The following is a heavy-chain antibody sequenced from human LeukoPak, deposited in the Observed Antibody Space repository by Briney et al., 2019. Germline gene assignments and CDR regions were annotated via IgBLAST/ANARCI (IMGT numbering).Heavy chain of an antibody. CDR2: VRYDGSKK. D-gene: IGHD3-22*01. J-gene: IGHJ4*02. V-gene: IGHV3-30*02. CDR1: GFTFDSYG. CDR3: AKDLRFTYYYDSSGRPPGY. Sequence: GGSLRLSCAASGFTFDSYGMHWVRQAPGKGLEWVALVRYDGSKKNYADSVKGRFTISRDNSKNTLYLQMNSLRAEDTAVYYCAKDLRFTYYYDSSGRPPGYWGQGTLVTVSS.